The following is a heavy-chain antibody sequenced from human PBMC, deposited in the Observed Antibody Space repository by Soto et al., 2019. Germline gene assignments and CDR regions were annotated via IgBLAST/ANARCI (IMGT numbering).Heavy chain of an antibody. CDR3: AKSYDLYYGMDV. D-gene: IGHD3-22*01. CDR1: VYSFTSYW. CDR2: IDPSDSYT. J-gene: IGHJ6*02. Sequence: PGESLKISCKGSVYSFTSYWISWVRQMPGKGLEWMGRIDPSDSYTNYSPSFQGHVTISADKSISTAYLQWSSLKASDTAMYYCAKSYDLYYGMDVWGQGTTVTVSS. V-gene: IGHV5-10-1*01.